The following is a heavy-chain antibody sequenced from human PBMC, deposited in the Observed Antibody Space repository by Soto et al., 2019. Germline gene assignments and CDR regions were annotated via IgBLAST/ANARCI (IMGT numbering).Heavy chain of an antibody. V-gene: IGHV4-59*01. CDR3: ARVTWFYGMDV. Sequence: XATLSLTFTVSGGSISSYYWSWIRQPPGKGLEWIGYIYYSGSTNYNPSLKSRVTISVDTSKNQFSLKLSSVTAADTAVYYCARVTWFYGMDVWGQGTTVTVSS. CDR2: IYYSGST. J-gene: IGHJ6*02. CDR1: GGSISSYY. D-gene: IGHD3-9*01.